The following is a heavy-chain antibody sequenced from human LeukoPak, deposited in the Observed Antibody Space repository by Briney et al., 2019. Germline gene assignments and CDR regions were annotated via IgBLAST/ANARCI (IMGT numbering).Heavy chain of an antibody. CDR3: ATTERWLRFA. Sequence: ASVKVSCKASGYTFTSYGISWVRQAPGKGLEWMGLVDPEDGETIYAEKFQGRVTITADTSTDTAYMELSSLRSEDTAVYYCATTERWLRFAWGQGTLVTVSS. J-gene: IGHJ5*02. CDR2: VDPEDGET. D-gene: IGHD5-24*01. CDR1: GYTFTSYG. V-gene: IGHV1-69-2*01.